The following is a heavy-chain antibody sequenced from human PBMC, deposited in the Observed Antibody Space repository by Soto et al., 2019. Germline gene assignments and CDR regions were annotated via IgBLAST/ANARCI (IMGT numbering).Heavy chain of an antibody. CDR3: ARDNVVGATHYYSYGMHV. CDR2: IYYSGST. J-gene: IGHJ6*02. V-gene: IGHV4-59*01. CDR1: GGSISSYY. D-gene: IGHD1-26*01. Sequence: PSETLSLTCTVSGGSISSYYWSWIRQPPGKGLEWIGYIYYSGSTNYNPSLKSRVTISVDTSKNQFSLKLSSVTAADTAVYYCARDNVVGATHYYSYGMHVWGQGTTVTVSS.